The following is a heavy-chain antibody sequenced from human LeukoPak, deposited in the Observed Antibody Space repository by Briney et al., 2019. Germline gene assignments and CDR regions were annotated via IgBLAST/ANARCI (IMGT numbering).Heavy chain of an antibody. J-gene: IGHJ4*02. CDR3: AREGYSSGWGDYYFDY. V-gene: IGHV1-69*13. CDR2: IIPIFGTA. Sequence: ASVNVSYKASGGTFSSYAISWVQQAPGQGLEWMGGIIPIFGTANYAQKFQGRVTITADESTSTAYMELSSLRSEDTAVYYCAREGYSSGWGDYYFDYWGQGTLVSVSS. CDR1: GGTFSSYA. D-gene: IGHD6-19*01.